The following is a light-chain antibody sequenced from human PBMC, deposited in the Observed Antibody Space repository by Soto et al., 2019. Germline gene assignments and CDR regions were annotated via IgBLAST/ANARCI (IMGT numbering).Light chain of an antibody. CDR2: WAS. J-gene: IGKJ1*01. Sequence: DIVLTQSPDSLAVSLGERATIRCRSSQTLLYPSSNKNFLAWYQQKPGQPPKLLIYWASTRESGVPDRFRGGGSGTDFTLTIDTLQAEDVAVYYCQQYYNTLWTFGQGTKVEIK. CDR1: QTLLYPSSNKNF. V-gene: IGKV4-1*01. CDR3: QQYYNTLWT.